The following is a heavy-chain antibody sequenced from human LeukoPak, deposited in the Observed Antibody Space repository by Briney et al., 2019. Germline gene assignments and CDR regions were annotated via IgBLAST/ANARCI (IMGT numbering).Heavy chain of an antibody. CDR2: IYYSGST. D-gene: IGHD6-19*01. V-gene: IGHV4-61*01. CDR3: ARDRGSSGWFPDY. J-gene: IGHJ4*02. CDR1: GGSVSSGSYY. Sequence: SETLSLTCTVSGGSVSSGSYYWSWIRQPPGKGLEWIGYIYYSGSTNYNPSLKSRVTISVDTSKNQFSLKLSSVTAADTAVYYCARDRGSSGWFPDYWGQGTLVTVSS.